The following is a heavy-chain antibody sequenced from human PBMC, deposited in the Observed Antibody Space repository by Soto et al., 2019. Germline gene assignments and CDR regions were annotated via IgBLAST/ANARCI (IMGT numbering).Heavy chain of an antibody. D-gene: IGHD3-10*01. CDR1: GGSISSGGYS. CDR2: IYHSGST. Sequence: SETLSLTCAVPGGSISSGGYSWSWIRQPPGKGLEWIGYIYHSGSTYYNPSLKSRVTISVDRSKNQFSLKLSSVTAADTAVYYCARGLTMVRGVIRPYYFDYWGQGTLVTVSS. CDR3: ARGLTMVRGVIRPYYFDY. J-gene: IGHJ4*02. V-gene: IGHV4-30-2*01.